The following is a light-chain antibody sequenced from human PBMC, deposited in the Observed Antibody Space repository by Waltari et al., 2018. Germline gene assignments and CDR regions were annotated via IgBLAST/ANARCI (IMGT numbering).Light chain of an antibody. J-gene: IGKJ2*01. CDR1: QSISNY. Sequence: TCRASQSISNYVKWDQQKPGKPPKLLIFGSSSLQSAVPSRFSGSGSGTDFTLTISSLQPEDFATYYCQQTYSVLYTFGQGTKLQI. V-gene: IGKV1-39*01. CDR3: QQTYSVLYT. CDR2: GSS.